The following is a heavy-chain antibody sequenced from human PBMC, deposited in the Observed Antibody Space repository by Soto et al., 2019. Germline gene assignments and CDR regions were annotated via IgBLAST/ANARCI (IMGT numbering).Heavy chain of an antibody. CDR1: GYTFTSYA. CDR2: INAGNGNT. J-gene: IGHJ4*02. Sequence: GASVKVSCKASGYTFTSYAMHWVRQAPGQRLEWMGWINAGNGNTKYSRKFQGRVTITRDTSASTAYMELSSLRSEDTAVYYCARSIVVVTALDYWGQGTPVTVSS. CDR3: ARSIVVVTALDY. D-gene: IGHD2-21*02. V-gene: IGHV1-3*01.